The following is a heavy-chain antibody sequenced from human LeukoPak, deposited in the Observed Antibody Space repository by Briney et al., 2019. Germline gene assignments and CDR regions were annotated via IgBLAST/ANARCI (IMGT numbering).Heavy chain of an antibody. CDR3: VNLGYSD. J-gene: IGHJ4*02. D-gene: IGHD5-12*01. CDR2: ISGSGGST. Sequence: PGGSLRLSCAASGFTFSSYAMSWVRQAPGKGLEWVSAISGSGGSTYYADSVKGRFTLSRDNAKNLVYLQMNSLRVEDTAVYYCVNLGYSDGGQGTLVTVSS. CDR1: GFTFSSYA. V-gene: IGHV3-23*01.